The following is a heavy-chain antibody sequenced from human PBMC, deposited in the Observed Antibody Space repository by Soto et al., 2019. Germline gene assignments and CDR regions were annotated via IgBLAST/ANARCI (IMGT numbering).Heavy chain of an antibody. J-gene: IGHJ4*02. CDR3: ARRTVNIRTFYSGLKTHCFDY. CDR1: GDSMSSSDYY. Sequence: SETLSLXCAVSGDSMSSSDYYWGWIRQPPGKGLEWIGSIYYSGSTYYNPSLQSRVAISVDTSKNQFSLKLKSVTAADTAIYYCARRTVNIRTFYSGLKTHCFDYWGQGAPVTVSS. V-gene: IGHV4-39*01. D-gene: IGHD6-19*01. CDR2: IYYSGST.